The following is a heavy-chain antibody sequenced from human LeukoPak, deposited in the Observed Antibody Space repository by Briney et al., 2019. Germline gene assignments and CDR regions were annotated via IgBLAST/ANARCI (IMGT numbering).Heavy chain of an antibody. D-gene: IGHD3-22*01. CDR2: INPNSGVT. J-gene: IGHJ4*02. CDR1: GYTFTGHY. Sequence: ASVKVSCKASGYTFTGHYMHWVRQAPGQGLEWMGWINPNSGVTNYAQEFQGRVTMTRDTSISTAYMELSSLRSDDTAVYYCAKPYYYDSSGYPRDWGQGTLVTVSS. CDR3: AKPYYYDSSGYPRD. V-gene: IGHV1-2*02.